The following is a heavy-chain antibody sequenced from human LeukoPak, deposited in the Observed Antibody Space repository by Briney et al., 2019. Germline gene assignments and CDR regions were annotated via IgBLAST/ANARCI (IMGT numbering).Heavy chain of an antibody. D-gene: IGHD6-13*01. J-gene: IGHJ1*01. V-gene: IGHV3-30-3*01. CDR2: ISYDGSNK. CDR3: ARVGSSDTGYFQH. CDR1: GFTFSSYA. Sequence: GGSLRLSCAASGFTFSSYAMHWVRQAPGKGLEWVAVISYDGSNKYYADSVKGRFTISRDNAKNSLYLQMNSLRAEDTAVYYCARVGSSDTGYFQHWGQGTLVTVSS.